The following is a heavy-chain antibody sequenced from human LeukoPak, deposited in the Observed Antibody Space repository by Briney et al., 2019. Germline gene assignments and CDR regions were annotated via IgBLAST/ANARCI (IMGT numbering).Heavy chain of an antibody. J-gene: IGHJ4*02. CDR2: INPSGGST. CDR3: ARADIVVVVAATTPFDY. CDR1: GYTFTSYY. Sequence: ASVKVSCKASGYTFTSYYMHWVRQAPGQGLEWMGIINPSGGSTSYAQKFQGRVTMTRDMSTSTVYMELSSLRSEDTAVYYCARADIVVVVAATTPFDYWGQGTLVTVSS. V-gene: IGHV1-46*01. D-gene: IGHD2-15*01.